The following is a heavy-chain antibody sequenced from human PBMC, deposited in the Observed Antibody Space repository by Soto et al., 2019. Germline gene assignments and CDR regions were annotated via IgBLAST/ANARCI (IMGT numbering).Heavy chain of an antibody. D-gene: IGHD3-10*01. CDR2: ISYDGSSK. J-gene: IGHJ6*02. CDR3: ARDRGDSGSYYYYYYGMDV. V-gene: IGHV3-30-3*01. Sequence: QVQLVESGGGVVQPGRSLRLSCAASGFTFSNFPLHWVRQAPGKGLEWVAVISYDGSSKYYADSVKGRFTISRDNSKNTLYLQMNSLRAEDTAVYYCARDRGDSGSYYYYYYGMDVWGQGTTVTVSS. CDR1: GFTFSNFP.